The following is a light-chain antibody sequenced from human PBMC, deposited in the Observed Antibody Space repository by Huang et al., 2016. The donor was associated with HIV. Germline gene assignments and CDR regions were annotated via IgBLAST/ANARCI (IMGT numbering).Light chain of an antibody. Sequence: DIQMTQSPSSLSASVGDRVTITCRASQDVSIHLAWFQKKPGQPPKPLIFAASRLQSGVPSKFSGSGSGTHFTLTISSLQRDDFATYYCQQYNEYPYTFGQGTRLEIK. J-gene: IGKJ2*01. CDR2: AAS. CDR3: QQYNEYPYT. V-gene: IGKV1-16*02. CDR1: QDVSIH.